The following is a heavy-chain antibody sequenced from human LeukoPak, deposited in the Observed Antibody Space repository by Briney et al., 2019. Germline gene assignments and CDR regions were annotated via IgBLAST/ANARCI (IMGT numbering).Heavy chain of an antibody. CDR1: GFTFSSYS. V-gene: IGHV3-48*04. CDR3: ARDFGPVDKYGDYTGVGFDY. CDR2: ISSSSSTI. Sequence: GGSLRLSCAASGFTFSSYSMNWVRQAPGKGLEWVSYISSSSSTIYYADSVKGRFTISRDNAKNSLYLQMNSLRAEDTAVYYCARDFGPVDKYGDYTGVGFDYWGQGTLVTVSS. J-gene: IGHJ4*02. D-gene: IGHD4-17*01.